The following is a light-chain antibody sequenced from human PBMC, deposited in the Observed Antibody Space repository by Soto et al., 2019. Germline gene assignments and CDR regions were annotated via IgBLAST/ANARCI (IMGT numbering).Light chain of an antibody. Sequence: EIVLTQSPGTLSLSPGERATLSCRASQSVSSSYLAWYQQKPGQAPRLLIYGASSRATGIPVRFSGSGSGTDFPLTISRLEPEDLAVYYCQQYRIPPPYTFGQGTKLEIK. V-gene: IGKV3-20*01. J-gene: IGKJ2*01. CDR2: GAS. CDR3: QQYRIPPPYT. CDR1: QSVSSSY.